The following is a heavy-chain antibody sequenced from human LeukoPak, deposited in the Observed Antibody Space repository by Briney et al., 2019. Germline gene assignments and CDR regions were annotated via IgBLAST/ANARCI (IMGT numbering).Heavy chain of an antibody. CDR3: ARDRTYSSSSVWFDP. J-gene: IGHJ5*02. CDR2: ISTSSSAI. Sequence: NPGGSLRLSCAASGFTFSSYSMNWDRQAPGKGLEWVSSISTSSSAIYYADSVKGRFTISRDNAKNSLYLQMNTLRAEDTAVYYCARDRTYSSSSVWFDPWGQGTLVTVSS. CDR1: GFTFSSYS. V-gene: IGHV3-21*01. D-gene: IGHD6-6*01.